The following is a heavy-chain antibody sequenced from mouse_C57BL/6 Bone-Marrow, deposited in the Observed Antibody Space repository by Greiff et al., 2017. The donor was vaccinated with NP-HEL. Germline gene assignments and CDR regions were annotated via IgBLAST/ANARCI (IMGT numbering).Heavy chain of an antibody. CDR2: INPYNGGT. CDR3: ARYDYDY. V-gene: IGHV1-19*01. Sequence: DVKLVESGPVLVKPGASVKMSCKASGYTFTDYYMNWVKQSHGKSLEWIGVINPYNGGTSYNQKFKGKATLTVDKSSSTAYMELNSLTSEDSAVYYCARYDYDYWGQGTTLTVSS. J-gene: IGHJ2*01. CDR1: GYTFTDYY. D-gene: IGHD2-4*01.